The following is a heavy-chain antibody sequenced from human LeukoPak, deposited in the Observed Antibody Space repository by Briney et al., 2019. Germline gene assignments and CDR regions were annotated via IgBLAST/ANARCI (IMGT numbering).Heavy chain of an antibody. CDR3: AKDAGRGYCSSTSCYGIDY. D-gene: IGHD2-2*01. CDR1: GYTFSSYG. Sequence: GRSLRLSCAASGYTFSSYGMHWVRQAPGKGLEWVAVISYNGSNKYYADSVKGRFTISRDNPKNTLYLQMNSLRAEDTAVYYCAKDAGRGYCSSTSCYGIDYWGQGTLVTVSS. CDR2: ISYNGSNK. J-gene: IGHJ4*02. V-gene: IGHV3-30*18.